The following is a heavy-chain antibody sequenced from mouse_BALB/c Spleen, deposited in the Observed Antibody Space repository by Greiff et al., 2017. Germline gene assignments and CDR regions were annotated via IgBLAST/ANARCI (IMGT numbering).Heavy chain of an antibody. J-gene: IGHJ3*01. Sequence: EVQVVESGGGLVQPGGSLRLSCATSGFTFTDYYMSWVRQPPGKALEWLGFIRNKANGYTTEYSASVKGRFTISRDNSQSILYLQMNTLRAEDSATYYCARDGGLLQFAYWGQGTLVTVSA. CDR1: GFTFTDYY. D-gene: IGHD2-3*01. CDR3: ARDGGLLQFAY. CDR2: IRNKANGYTT. V-gene: IGHV7-3*02.